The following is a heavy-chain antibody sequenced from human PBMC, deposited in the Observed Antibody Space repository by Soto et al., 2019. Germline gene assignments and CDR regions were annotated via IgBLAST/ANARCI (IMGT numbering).Heavy chain of an antibody. CDR2: IYYSGST. J-gene: IGHJ6*02. D-gene: IGHD5-18*01. V-gene: IGHV4-59*01. CDR3: ARDTAMVKTRYYYYYGMDV. CDR1: GGSISSYY. Sequence: LSLTCTVSGGSISSYYWIWIRQPPLKGLEWIGYIYYSGSTNYNPSLKSRVTISVDTSKNQFSLKLSSVTAADTAVYYCARDTAMVKTRYYYYYGMDVWGQGTTVTVSS.